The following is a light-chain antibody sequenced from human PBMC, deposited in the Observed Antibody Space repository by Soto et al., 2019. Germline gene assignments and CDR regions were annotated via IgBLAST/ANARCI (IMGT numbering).Light chain of an antibody. CDR3: QSYDSILSVV. J-gene: IGLJ2*01. Sequence: QSVLTQPPSVSVAPGQRVTISCTGSSSNIGAGYDVHWYQQLPGTAPKLLIYGNSNRPSGVPDRFSGSKSGTSASLAITGLQAEDEADYYCQSYDSILSVVFGGGTKLTVL. V-gene: IGLV1-40*01. CDR2: GNS. CDR1: SSNIGAGYD.